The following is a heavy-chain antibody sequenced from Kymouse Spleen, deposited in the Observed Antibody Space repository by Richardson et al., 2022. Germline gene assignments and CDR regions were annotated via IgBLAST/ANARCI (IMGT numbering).Heavy chain of an antibody. D-gene: IGHD6-13*01. CDR1: GFTFSSYG. CDR2: IWYDGSNK. Sequence: QVQLVESGGGVVQPGRSLRLSCAASGFTFSSYGMHWVRQAPGKGLEWVAVIWYDGSNKYYADSVKGRFTISRDNSKNTLYLQMNSLRAEDTAVYYCARVEYSSSWYPAYYGMDVWGQGTTVTVSS. CDR3: ARVEYSSSWYPAYYGMDV. V-gene: IGHV3-33*01. J-gene: IGHJ6*02.